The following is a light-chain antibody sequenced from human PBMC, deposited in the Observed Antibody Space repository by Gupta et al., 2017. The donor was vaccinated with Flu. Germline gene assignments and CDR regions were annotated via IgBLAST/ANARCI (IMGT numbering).Light chain of an antibody. V-gene: IGKV2-30*01. J-gene: IGKJ1*01. Sequence: EVVMTQSPLFLAVTLGQSASISCKSSQGLGYSDGNTYLHWYHQRPGQSPRRLIYRVSFRDSGVPDRFSGSGSGTDFTLTISRVEADDVGICYCRQGKYGPKTVGQGTKVEIK. CDR1: QGLGYSDGNTY. CDR3: RQGKYGPKT. CDR2: RVS.